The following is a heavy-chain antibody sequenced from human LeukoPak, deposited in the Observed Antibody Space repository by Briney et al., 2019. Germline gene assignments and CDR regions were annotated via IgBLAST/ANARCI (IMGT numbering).Heavy chain of an antibody. CDR2: IYYSGST. D-gene: IGHD6-19*01. CDR3: ARGGAARPAIAVAGRAKKNQFDY. J-gene: IGHJ4*02. V-gene: IGHV4-59*12. CDR1: GGSISSYY. Sequence: PSETLSLTCTVPGGSISSYYWSWIRQPPGKGLEWSGYIYYSGSTNYNPSLKSRVTISVDTSKNQFSLKLSSVTAADTAVYYCARGGAARPAIAVAGRAKKNQFDYWGQGTLVTVSS.